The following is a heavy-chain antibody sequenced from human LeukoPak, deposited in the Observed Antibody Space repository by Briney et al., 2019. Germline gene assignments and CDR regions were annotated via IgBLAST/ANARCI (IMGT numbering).Heavy chain of an antibody. CDR2: INHSGST. CDR3: AREPITGTTGSYFDY. CDR1: GGPFSGYY. Sequence: PSETLSLTCAVYGGPFSGYYWSWIRQPPGKGLEWIGEINHSGSTNYNPSLKSRVTISVDTSKNQFSLKLSSVTAADTAVYYCAREPITGTTGSYFDYWGQGTLVTVSS. D-gene: IGHD1-20*01. V-gene: IGHV4-34*01. J-gene: IGHJ4*02.